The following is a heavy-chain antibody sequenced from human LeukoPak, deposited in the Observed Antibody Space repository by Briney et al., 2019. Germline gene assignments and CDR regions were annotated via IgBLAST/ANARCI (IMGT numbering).Heavy chain of an antibody. D-gene: IGHD6-13*01. CDR1: GFTFSSYS. V-gene: IGHV3-21*01. CDR3: ARAGYSSSWCPYYFDY. J-gene: IGHJ4*02. Sequence: GGSLRLSCAASGFTFSSYSMNWVRQAPGKGLEWVSSISSSSSYIYYADSVKGRFAISRDNAKNSLYLQMNSLRAEDTAVYYCARAGYSSSWCPYYFDYWGQGTLVTVSS. CDR2: ISSSSSYI.